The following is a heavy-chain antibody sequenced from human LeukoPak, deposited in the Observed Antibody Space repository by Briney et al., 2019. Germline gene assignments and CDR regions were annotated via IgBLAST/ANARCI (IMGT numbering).Heavy chain of an antibody. Sequence: KRTQTLSSTSAISGDSVSSNSFAWNWIRQSPSRGLEWLGRTYYRSKWYNDYAVSVKGRITINPDTSKNQFSLQLNSVTPEDTAVYYCAREYNRASNYWGHATMVIVSS. CDR1: GDSVSSNSFA. D-gene: IGHD1-14*01. CDR3: AREYNRASNY. J-gene: IGHJ4*01. V-gene: IGHV6-1*01. CDR2: TYYRSKWYN.